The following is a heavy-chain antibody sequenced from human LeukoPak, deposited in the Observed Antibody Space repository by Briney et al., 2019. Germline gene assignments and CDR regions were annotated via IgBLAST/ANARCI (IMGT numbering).Heavy chain of an antibody. Sequence: SQTLSLTCTVSGGSISSGSDYGNWIRQPAGKRLEWLGNIFTRGTTNYNASLESRLTISLDTARNQFSLYLSSVTAADTAMYFCARSSLAVYFDYWGQGTLVTASS. CDR2: IFTRGTT. J-gene: IGHJ4*02. V-gene: IGHV4-61*09. CDR1: GGSISSGSDY. D-gene: IGHD6-19*01. CDR3: ARSSLAVYFDY.